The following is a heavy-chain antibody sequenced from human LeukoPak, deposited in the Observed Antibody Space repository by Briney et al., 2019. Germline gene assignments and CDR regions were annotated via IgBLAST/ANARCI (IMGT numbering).Heavy chain of an antibody. D-gene: IGHD6-19*01. CDR1: GFTFSSYS. Sequence: GGSLRLSCAASGFTFSSYSMNWVRQAPGKGLEWVSSLSSSSSYIDYADSVKGRFTISRDNAKNSLYLQMNSLRAEDTAVYYCARDPAVGYIYYYYYMDVWGKGTTVTVSS. CDR3: ARDPAVGYIYYYYYMDV. CDR2: LSSSSSYI. V-gene: IGHV3-21*01. J-gene: IGHJ6*03.